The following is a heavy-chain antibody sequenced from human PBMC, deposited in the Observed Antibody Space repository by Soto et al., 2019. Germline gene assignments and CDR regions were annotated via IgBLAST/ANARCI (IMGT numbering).Heavy chain of an antibody. D-gene: IGHD3-10*01. CDR2: ISYDGSNK. Sequence: GGSLRLSCAASGFTFSSYGMHWVRQAPGKGLEWVAVISYDGSNKYYADSVKGRFTISRDNSKNTLYLQMNSLRAEDTAVYYCAKDQANRRFGRPTAPSHYWGQGTLVTVSS. CDR3: AKDQANRRFGRPTAPSHY. J-gene: IGHJ4*02. CDR1: GFTFSSYG. V-gene: IGHV3-30*18.